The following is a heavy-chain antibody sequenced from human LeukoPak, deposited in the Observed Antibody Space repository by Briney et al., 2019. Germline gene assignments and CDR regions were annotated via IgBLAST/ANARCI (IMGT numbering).Heavy chain of an antibody. CDR1: GFPFGSYA. CDR2: INHNAEMI. V-gene: IGHV3-48*02. D-gene: IGHD3-9*01. Sequence: GGSLRLSCEGSGFPFGSYAMSWVRQAPGKGLEWIAYINHNAEMIFYPDFVKGWFTISRDNPKKSLYLQMNALRYEDTAIYYCARDHDWAFDLWGQGTLVTVSS. CDR3: ARDHDWAFDL. J-gene: IGHJ4*02.